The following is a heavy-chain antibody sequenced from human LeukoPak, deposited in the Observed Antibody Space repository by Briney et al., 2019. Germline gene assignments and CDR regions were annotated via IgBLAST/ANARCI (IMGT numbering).Heavy chain of an antibody. J-gene: IGHJ4*02. V-gene: IGHV3-48*02. CDR3: ARYIAYHFDY. CDR2: ISSSSSTI. Sequence: GGSLRLSCAASGFTVSSNYMSWVRQAPGKGLEWVSYISSSSSTIYYADSVKGRFTISRDNAKNSLYLQMNSLRDEDTAVYYCARYIAYHFDYWGQGTLVTVSS. D-gene: IGHD1-1*01. CDR1: GFTVSSNY.